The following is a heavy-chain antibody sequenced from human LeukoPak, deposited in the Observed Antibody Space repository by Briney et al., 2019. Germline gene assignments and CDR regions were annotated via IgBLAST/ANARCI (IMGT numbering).Heavy chain of an antibody. J-gene: IGHJ5*01. CDR1: GDSIGSSSYY. CDR2: IFYSGRT. D-gene: IGHD1-26*01. Sequence: SETLSLTCNVSGDSIGSSSYYWGWIRQTPEKGLEWIGSIFYSGRTYYTQSLKNRVTMSLDTSKHHFYLRVTSVTAADTAVYYCARQVAIVEPTDPNWFDSWGQGTLVTVS. V-gene: IGHV4-39*07. CDR3: ARQVAIVEPTDPNWFDS.